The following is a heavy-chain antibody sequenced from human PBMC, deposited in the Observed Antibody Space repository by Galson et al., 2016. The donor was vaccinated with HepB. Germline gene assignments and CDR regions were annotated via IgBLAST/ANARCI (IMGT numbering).Heavy chain of an antibody. Sequence: SLRLSCAASGITFDDYAFHWVRLAPGRGLEWVSHIYWNSALIDYADSVKGRFTISRDNAKNIVYLQMDRLTTEDTALYYCVKARGATTEVLDFWGQGTRVTVSS. CDR1: GITFDDYA. D-gene: IGHD3-10*01. CDR2: IYWNSALI. J-gene: IGHJ4*02. V-gene: IGHV3-9*01. CDR3: VKARGATTEVLDF.